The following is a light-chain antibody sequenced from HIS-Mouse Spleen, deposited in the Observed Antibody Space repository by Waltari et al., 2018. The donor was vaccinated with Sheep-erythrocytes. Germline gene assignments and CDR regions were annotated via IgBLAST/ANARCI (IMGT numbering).Light chain of an antibody. CDR2: DVS. Sequence: QSALTQPPSASGSPGQSVTISCTGTSSDVGGYNYVSWYQQHPGKAPKLMIYDVSNRASGVSNRFSGSKSGNTASLTISGLQAEDEADYYCSSYTSSSTWVFGGGTKLTVL. V-gene: IGLV2-14*03. J-gene: IGLJ3*02. CDR1: SSDVGGYNY. CDR3: SSYTSSSTWV.